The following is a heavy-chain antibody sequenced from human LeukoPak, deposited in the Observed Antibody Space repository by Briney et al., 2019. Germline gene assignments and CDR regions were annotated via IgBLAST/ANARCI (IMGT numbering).Heavy chain of an antibody. J-gene: IGHJ6*02. V-gene: IGHV3-30*18. Sequence: GGSLRLSCAASGFTFSSYGMHWVRQAPGKGLEWVAVISYDGSNKYYADSVKGRFTISRDNSKNTLYLQMNSLRAEDTAVYYCAKNRGSGSPGHYYYGMDVWGQGTLVTVSS. CDR2: ISYDGSNK. CDR3: AKNRGSGSPGHYYYGMDV. D-gene: IGHD3-10*01. CDR1: GFTFSSYG.